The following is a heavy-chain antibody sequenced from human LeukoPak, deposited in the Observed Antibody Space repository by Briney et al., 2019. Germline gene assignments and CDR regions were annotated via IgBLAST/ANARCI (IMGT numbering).Heavy chain of an antibody. D-gene: IGHD2-21*01. J-gene: IGHJ4*02. V-gene: IGHV3-21*01. CDR2: ISSSSSYI. Sequence: GGSLRLSCAASGFTFSGFGMNWVRQAPGKGLECVSSISSSSSYIYYADSVKGRFTISRGNAKNSLYLQMNSLRAEDTAVYYCARDSPNEGILWWSIDYWGQGTLVTVSS. CDR3: ARDSPNEGILWWSIDY. CDR1: GFTFSGFG.